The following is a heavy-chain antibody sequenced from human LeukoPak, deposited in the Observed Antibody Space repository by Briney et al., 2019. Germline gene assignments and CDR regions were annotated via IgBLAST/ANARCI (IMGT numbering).Heavy chain of an antibody. D-gene: IGHD4-17*01. V-gene: IGHV3-74*01. Sequence: GGSLRLSCGASGFTFTTHWILWVRQAPGKGLVWVSRIKPDGSDTNYADSVKGRFTISRDNAKNTLYLQMNSLRAEDTAVYYCARHRTHDYGDSYYGMDVWGQGTTVTVSS. CDR1: GFTFTTHW. CDR2: IKPDGSDT. CDR3: ARHRTHDYGDSYYGMDV. J-gene: IGHJ6*02.